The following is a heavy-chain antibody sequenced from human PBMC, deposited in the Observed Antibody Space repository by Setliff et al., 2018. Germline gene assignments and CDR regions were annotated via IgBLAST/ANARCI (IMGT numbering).Heavy chain of an antibody. CDR1: GGSINSGDYF. CDR3: ARDGSYYDRGGNRTWFFDL. J-gene: IGHJ2*01. CDR2: IYYTGST. Sequence: SETLSLTCTVSGGSINSGDYFWSWFRQLPGKGLEWIGYIYYTGSTHYNPSLKSRLTMSVDTSKNQFSLNLKSVTAADTAVYFCARDGSYYDRGGNRTWFFDLWGRGTLVTGSS. V-gene: IGHV4-31*03. D-gene: IGHD3-22*01.